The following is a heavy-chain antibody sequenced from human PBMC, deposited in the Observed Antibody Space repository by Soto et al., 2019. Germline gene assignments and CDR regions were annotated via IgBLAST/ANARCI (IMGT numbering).Heavy chain of an antibody. CDR1: GFTFDAYA. CDR2: ISWNSASI. D-gene: IGHD2-15*01. J-gene: IGHJ4*02. V-gene: IGHV3-9*01. CDR3: AKDTVELPPNIGWGYFHY. Sequence: EVQLVESGGGLVQPGRSLRLSCAASGFTFDAYAMHWVRQAPGKGLEWVSGISWNSASIAYADSVKGRFTISRDNAKNSLYLQMDSRRAEDTAFYYCAKDTVELPPNIGWGYFHYWGQGTLVTVSS.